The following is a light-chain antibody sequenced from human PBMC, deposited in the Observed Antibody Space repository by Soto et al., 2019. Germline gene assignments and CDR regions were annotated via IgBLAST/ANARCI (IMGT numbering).Light chain of an antibody. V-gene: IGKV1-5*01. J-gene: IGKJ1*01. CDR3: QQYNSYWT. Sequence: DIQMTQSPSSVSASVVDRVTITFRASQSISSWLAWYQQKPGKAPKLLIYDASSLESGVPSRFSGRGSGTEFTLTISSLQPDDFATYYCQQYNSYWTFGQGTKVDIK. CDR1: QSISSW. CDR2: DAS.